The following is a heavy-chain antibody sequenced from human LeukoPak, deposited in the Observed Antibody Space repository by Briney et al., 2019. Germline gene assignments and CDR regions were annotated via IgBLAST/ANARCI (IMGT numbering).Heavy chain of an antibody. Sequence: GGSLRLSCAASGFNVSSNYMSWVRQAPGKGLEWVSVIYSDGSTYYADSVKGRFTISRDNAKNTLYLQMNSLRGDDTAVYYCVRVEVAAAATKPDYWGQGTLVTVSS. J-gene: IGHJ4*02. V-gene: IGHV3-53*01. CDR3: VRVEVAAAATKPDY. D-gene: IGHD6-13*01. CDR2: IYSDGST. CDR1: GFNVSSNY.